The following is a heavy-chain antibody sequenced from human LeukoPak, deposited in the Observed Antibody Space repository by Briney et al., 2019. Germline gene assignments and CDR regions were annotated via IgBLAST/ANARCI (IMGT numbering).Heavy chain of an antibody. J-gene: IGHJ4*02. V-gene: IGHV3-23*01. CDR1: GFTFSSHA. Sequence: PGGSLRLSCAASGFTFSSHAMTWVRQAPGKGLEWGSSITGSGGSTFYAASVKGRFTISRDNSKNTLYLQMNSLRAEDTAVYYCAKLGISDGTDYWGQGTLVTVSS. CDR2: ITGSGGST. D-gene: IGHD1-14*01. CDR3: AKLGISDGTDY.